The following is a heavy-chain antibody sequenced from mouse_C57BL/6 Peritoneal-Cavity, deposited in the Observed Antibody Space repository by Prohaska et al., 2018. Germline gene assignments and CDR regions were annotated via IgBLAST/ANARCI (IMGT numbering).Heavy chain of an antibody. Sequence: RPGSSVKLSCKASGYTVTSYWMDWVKQMPGQGLEWIGNIYPSDSETHYNQKFKDKATLTVDKSSSTAYMQLSSLTSEDSAVYYCARDYDFDYWGQGTTLTVSS. CDR1: GYTVTSYW. CDR2: IYPSDSET. J-gene: IGHJ2*01. D-gene: IGHD1-1*01. CDR3: ARDYDFDY. V-gene: IGHV1-61*01.